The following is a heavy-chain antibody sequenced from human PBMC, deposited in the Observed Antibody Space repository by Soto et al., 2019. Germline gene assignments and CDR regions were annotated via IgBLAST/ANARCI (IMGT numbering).Heavy chain of an antibody. V-gene: IGHV3-43*01. D-gene: IGHD5-12*01. J-gene: IGHJ4*02. Sequence: EVQLVESGGVVVQPGGSLRLSCAASGFTFDDYTMHWVRQAPGKGLEWVSLISWDGGSTYYADSVKGRFTISRDNSKNSQYLQMNSLRTEDTALYYCARGSGPRGRTFDYWGQGTLVTVSS. CDR3: ARGSGPRGRTFDY. CDR1: GFTFDDYT. CDR2: ISWDGGST.